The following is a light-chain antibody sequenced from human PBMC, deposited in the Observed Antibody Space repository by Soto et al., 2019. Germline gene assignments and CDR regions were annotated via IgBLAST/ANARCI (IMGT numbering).Light chain of an antibody. CDR3: QHYKTWPLA. J-gene: IGKJ4*01. CDR2: DAY. V-gene: IGKV3-15*01. Sequence: EIVMTQSPATLSVSPGERVTLSCRASQGVGSTLAWYRQQPGQAPRLLIYDAYIRATGVPARFSGSGSGTEFTLTISSLQSEDFAVYYCQHYKTWPLAFGGGTKLEIK. CDR1: QGVGST.